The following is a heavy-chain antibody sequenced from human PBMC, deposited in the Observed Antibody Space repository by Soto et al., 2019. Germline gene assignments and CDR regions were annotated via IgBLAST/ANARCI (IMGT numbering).Heavy chain of an antibody. V-gene: IGHV4-30-2*06. Sequence: TLSLTGTFSGGPITSCLYSGTWIRQSPGKGLEWIGYTYQSGSAYYNPSLKSRVTISVDRSKNQFSLNLTSVTAADTAVYYRARDYYGMDVWGQGTTVTVSS. CDR1: GGPITSCLYS. CDR3: ARDYYGMDV. J-gene: IGHJ6*02. CDR2: TYQSGSA.